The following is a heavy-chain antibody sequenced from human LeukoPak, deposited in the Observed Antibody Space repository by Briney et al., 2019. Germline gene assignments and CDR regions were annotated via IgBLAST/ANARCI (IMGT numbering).Heavy chain of an antibody. CDR2: ISGSGGST. J-gene: IGHJ4*02. CDR1: GFTFSSYA. CDR3: AKIEAPAGPLFGYYFDY. Sequence: GGSLRLSCAASGFTFSSYAMSWVRQAPGKGLEWVSAISGSGGSTYYADSVKGRFTISRDNSKNTLYLQMNSLRAEDTAVYYCAKIEAPAGPLFGYYFDYWGQGTLVTVSS. V-gene: IGHV3-23*01. D-gene: IGHD6-13*01.